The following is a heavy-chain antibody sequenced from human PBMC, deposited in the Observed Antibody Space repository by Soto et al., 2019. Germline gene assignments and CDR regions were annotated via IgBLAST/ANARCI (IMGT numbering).Heavy chain of an antibody. V-gene: IGHV1-69*01. Sequence: QVQLVQSGAEVRKPGSSVTVSCKASGGTFSNYAISWVRQAPGQGLEWMGGSIPIGGTGSCAQKFQGRVIISTDEPTTTTYMELSSLRFENTAVYYCARVVILVPTASTHYYCHMDVWGPGTTVTVSS. CDR2: SIPIGGTG. CDR1: GGTFSNYA. D-gene: IGHD2-2*01. CDR3: ARVVILVPTASTHYYCHMDV. J-gene: IGHJ6*02.